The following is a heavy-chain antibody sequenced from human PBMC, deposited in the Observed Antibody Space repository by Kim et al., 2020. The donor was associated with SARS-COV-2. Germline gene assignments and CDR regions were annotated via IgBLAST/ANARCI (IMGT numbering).Heavy chain of an antibody. J-gene: IGHJ4*02. Sequence: YADSVKGRFTFSRDNSKNTIDRQINSLSAEAAAVYYCAGYYCSRGSCYFADWGQGTLVTVSS. V-gene: IGHV3-53*01. D-gene: IGHD2-15*01. CDR3: AGYYCSRGSCYFAD.